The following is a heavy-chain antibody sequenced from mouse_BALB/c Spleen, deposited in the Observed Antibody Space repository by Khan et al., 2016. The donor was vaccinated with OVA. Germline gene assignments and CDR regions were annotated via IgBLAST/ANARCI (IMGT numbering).Heavy chain of an antibody. Sequence: EVQLVESGPGLVKPSQSLSLTCTVTGYSITSDYAWNWIRQFPGNKLEWMGFISYSGNTNYNPSLKSRISITRDTSKNQFFLQLNSVTTEDTATYYRARVYGGYFDYWGQGTTLTVSS. V-gene: IGHV3-2*02. CDR3: ARVYGGYFDY. J-gene: IGHJ2*01. D-gene: IGHD1-1*01. CDR1: GYSITSDYA. CDR2: ISYSGNT.